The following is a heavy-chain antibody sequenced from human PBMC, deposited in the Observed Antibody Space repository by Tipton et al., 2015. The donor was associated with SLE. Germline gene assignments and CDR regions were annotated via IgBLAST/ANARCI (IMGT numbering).Heavy chain of an antibody. CDR1: GFTFSSYA. CDR3: ARDYYDSSGYWRSRYCFDY. Sequence: SLRLSCAASGFTFSSYAMDWVRQAPGKGLEWVAVISYDGSNKYYADSVKGRFTISRDNSKNTLYLQMNSLRAEDTAVYYCARDYYDSSGYWRSRYCFDYWGQGTLVTVSS. V-gene: IGHV3-30*04. CDR2: ISYDGSNK. D-gene: IGHD3-22*01. J-gene: IGHJ4*02.